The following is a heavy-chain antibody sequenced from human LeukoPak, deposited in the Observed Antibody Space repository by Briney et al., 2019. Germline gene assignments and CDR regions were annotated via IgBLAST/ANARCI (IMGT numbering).Heavy chain of an antibody. Sequence: PRGSLRLSCAASGFTFSGYGMHWGRHAPGKGLGWVAFVRYDGTEKYYSDSVRGRFTISRDNSKSTLHLQMNSLRGEDTGVYYCVVDLSGGYMDVWGKGTTVTVSS. CDR1: GFTFSGYG. CDR3: VVDLSGGYMDV. J-gene: IGHJ6*03. D-gene: IGHD2/OR15-2a*01. V-gene: IGHV3-30*02. CDR2: VRYDGTEK.